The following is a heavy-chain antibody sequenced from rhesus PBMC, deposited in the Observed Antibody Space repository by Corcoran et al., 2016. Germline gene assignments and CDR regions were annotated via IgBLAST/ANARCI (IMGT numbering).Heavy chain of an antibody. D-gene: IGHD4-29*01. CDR3: ARDVGVATPFDY. J-gene: IGHJ4*01. Sequence: QVKLQQWGEGLVKPSETLSLTCAVYGGHISGYYWSWIRQPPGKGLVWIGNIDGNSASTSYNPSLKHRVTISKDPSKNQFSLKLSSVTAADTAVYYCARDVGVATPFDYWGQGVLVTVSS. CDR1: GGHISGYY. V-gene: IGHV4-73*01. CDR2: IDGNSAST.